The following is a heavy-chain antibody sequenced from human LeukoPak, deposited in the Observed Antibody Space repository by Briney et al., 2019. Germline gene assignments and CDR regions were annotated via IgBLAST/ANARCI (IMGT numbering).Heavy chain of an antibody. Sequence: PGRSLRLSCAASGFTLSSYAMHWVRQAPGKGLEWGAIISYDGSNEHYADSVKGRFTISRDSSKNTLYLQMNSLRAEDTAIYYCTRGRGSYSLDYWGRGTLVTVSS. J-gene: IGHJ4*02. D-gene: IGHD1-26*01. V-gene: IGHV3-30*01. CDR3: TRGRGSYSLDY. CDR1: GFTLSSYA. CDR2: ISYDGSNE.